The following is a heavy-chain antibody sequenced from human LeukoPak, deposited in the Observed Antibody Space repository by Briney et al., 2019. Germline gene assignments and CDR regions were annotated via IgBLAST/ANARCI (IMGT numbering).Heavy chain of an antibody. CDR2: ITGSGGIT. V-gene: IGHV3-23*01. J-gene: IGHJ4*02. CDR3: AKAGHPVVVVVTADVDFDY. D-gene: IGHD2-21*02. CDR1: GFTFSSFG. Sequence: GGSLRLSCAASGFTFSSFGMTWVRQAPGKGLEWVSTITGSGGITYYADSVEGRFTISRDNAKNSLYLQTNSLRAEDTAVYYCAKAGHPVVVVVTADVDFDYWGQGTLVTVSS.